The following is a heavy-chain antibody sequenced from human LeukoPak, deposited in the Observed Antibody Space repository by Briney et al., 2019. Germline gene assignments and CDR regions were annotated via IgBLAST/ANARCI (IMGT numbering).Heavy chain of an antibody. CDR3: ARGYGDWFDP. D-gene: IGHD4-17*01. V-gene: IGHV3-74*01. Sequence: GGSLRLSCAASGFTFNSYWMHWVRQAPGKGLVWVSRINSDESRTAYADSVKGRFSISRDNAKNTLYLQMNSLRAEDTAVYYCARGYGDWFDPWGQGTLVTVSS. J-gene: IGHJ5*02. CDR2: INSDESRT. CDR1: GFTFNSYW.